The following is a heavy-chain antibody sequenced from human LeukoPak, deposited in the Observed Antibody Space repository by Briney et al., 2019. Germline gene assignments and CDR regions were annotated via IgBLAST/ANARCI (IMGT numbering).Heavy chain of an antibody. CDR3: ARNRDDYVWGSYHTGDAFDI. Sequence: GESLKISCEGSGYSFTSYWITWVRQMPGKGLEWMGRIDPSDSYTNYSPSFQGHVTISADKSISTAYLQWSSLKASDTAMYYCARNRDDYVWGSYHTGDAFDIWGQGTMVTVSP. D-gene: IGHD3-16*02. J-gene: IGHJ3*02. CDR1: GYSFTSYW. CDR2: IDPSDSYT. V-gene: IGHV5-10-1*01.